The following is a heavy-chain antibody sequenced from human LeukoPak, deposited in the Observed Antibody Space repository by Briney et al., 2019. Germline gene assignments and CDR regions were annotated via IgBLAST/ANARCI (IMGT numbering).Heavy chain of an antibody. J-gene: IGHJ4*02. CDR1: GFTFSSYE. D-gene: IGHD5-18*01. CDR2: ISSSGPTI. V-gene: IGHV3-48*03. Sequence: GGSLRLXCAASGFTFSSYEMNWIRQAPGKGLEWVSYISSSGPTIYYADSVKGRFTISRDNAKNSLYLQMNSLRAEDTAVCYCARGRFGYNYDYWGQGTLVTVSS. CDR3: ARGRFGYNYDY.